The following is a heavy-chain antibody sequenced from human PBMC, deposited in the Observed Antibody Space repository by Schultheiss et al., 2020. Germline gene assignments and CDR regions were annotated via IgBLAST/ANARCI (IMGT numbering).Heavy chain of an antibody. D-gene: IGHD2-2*01. V-gene: IGHV3-23*01. CDR1: GFTFSSYA. CDR3: AKGIGYCSSTSCYPYDDAFDI. Sequence: GGSLRLSCAASGFTFSSYAMSWVRQAPGKGLEWVSSISSSSSYIYYADSVKGRFTISRDNSKNTLFLQMNSLRAEDTAVYYCAKGIGYCSSTSCYPYDDAFDIWGQGTMVTVSS. J-gene: IGHJ3*02. CDR2: ISSSSSYI.